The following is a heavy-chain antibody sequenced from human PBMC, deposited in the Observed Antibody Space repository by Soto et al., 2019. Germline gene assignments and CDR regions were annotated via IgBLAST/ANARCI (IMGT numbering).Heavy chain of an antibody. V-gene: IGHV1-69*13. J-gene: IGHJ4*02. Sequence: GASVKVSCKASGGTFSSYAISWVRQAPGQGLEWMGGIIPIFGTANYAQKFQGRVTITADESTSTAYMELSSLRSEDTAVYYCATLVGASTPPQGYFDYWGQGTLVTVSS. D-gene: IGHD1-26*01. CDR3: ATLVGASTPPQGYFDY. CDR2: IIPIFGTA. CDR1: GGTFSSYA.